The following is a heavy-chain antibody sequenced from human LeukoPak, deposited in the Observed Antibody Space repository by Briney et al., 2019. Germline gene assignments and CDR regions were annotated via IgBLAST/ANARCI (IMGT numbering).Heavy chain of an antibody. CDR3: AKDGYSSSWYSKYNWFDP. CDR2: ISWNSGSI. D-gene: IGHD6-13*01. Sequence: GGSLRLSCAASGFTFDDYATHWVRQAPGKGQEWVSGISWNSGSIGYADSVKGRFTISRDNAKNSLYLQMNSLRAEDTALYYCAKDGYSSSWYSKYNWFDPWGQGTPVTVSS. J-gene: IGHJ5*02. CDR1: GFTFDDYA. V-gene: IGHV3-9*01.